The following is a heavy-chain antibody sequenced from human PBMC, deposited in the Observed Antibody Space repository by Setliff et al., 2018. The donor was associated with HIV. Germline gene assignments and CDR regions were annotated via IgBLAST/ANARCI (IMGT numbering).Heavy chain of an antibody. CDR1: GYTFSNYA. V-gene: IGHV1-69*10. J-gene: IGHJ6*03. CDR3: AREPGRGSSWYVGFSYYYYYMDV. D-gene: IGHD6-13*01. Sequence: GASVKVSCKASGYTFSNYAISWVRQAPGQGLEWMGGIIPILGIANYAQKFQGRVTITADKSTSTAYMELSSLRSEDTAVYYCAREPGRGSSWYVGFSYYYYYMDVWGKGTTVTVSS. CDR2: IIPILGIA.